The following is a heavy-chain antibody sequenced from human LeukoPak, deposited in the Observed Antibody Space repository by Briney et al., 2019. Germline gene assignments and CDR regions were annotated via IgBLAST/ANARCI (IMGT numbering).Heavy chain of an antibody. V-gene: IGHV3-23*01. Sequence: PGGSLRLSCEASGFTFSNGWMSWVRQAPGKGLEWVSGISGSGDTTYYADSVTGRFTISRDKSKNTVYLQMKSLRAEDTAVYFCAKDLFSSSAEFHRWANWFDPWGQGTLVTVSS. D-gene: IGHD6-6*01. CDR2: ISGSGDTT. CDR3: AKDLFSSSAEFHRWANWFDP. CDR1: GFTFSNGW. J-gene: IGHJ5*02.